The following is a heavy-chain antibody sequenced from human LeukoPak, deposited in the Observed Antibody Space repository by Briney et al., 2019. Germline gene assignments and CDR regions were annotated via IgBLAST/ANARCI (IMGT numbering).Heavy chain of an antibody. CDR1: GGSFSGYF. CDR3: ARVTGYMIEDYFDY. CDR2: IYYSGST. J-gene: IGHJ4*02. Sequence: PSETLSLTCAVYGGSFSGYFWSWIRQPPGKGLEWVGYIYYSGSTNYNPSLKSRVTISVDTSKSQFSLRLSSVTAADTAVYYCARVTGYMIEDYFDYSGQGTLVTVSS. V-gene: IGHV4-59*01. D-gene: IGHD3-22*01.